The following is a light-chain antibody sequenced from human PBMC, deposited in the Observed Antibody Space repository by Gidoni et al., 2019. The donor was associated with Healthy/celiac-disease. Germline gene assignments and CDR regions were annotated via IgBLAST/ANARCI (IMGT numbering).Light chain of an antibody. CDR2: AAS. V-gene: IGKV1-9*01. J-gene: IGKJ2*01. CDR3: QQLNSYPRT. CDR1: QGISSY. Sequence: DIQLTQSPSFLSASVGDRVTITCRASQGISSYLAWYQQKPGKAPKILIYAASTLQSGVPSRFSGSGSGTEFTLTISSLQPEDLATYYCQQLNSYPRTFGQGTKLEIK.